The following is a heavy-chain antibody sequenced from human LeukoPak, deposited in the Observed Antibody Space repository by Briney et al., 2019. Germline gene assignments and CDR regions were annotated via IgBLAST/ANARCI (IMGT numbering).Heavy chain of an antibody. V-gene: IGHV1-2*02. Sequence: ASVKVSCKASGYTFTDSYMHWVRQAPGEGGERMGWINHKTGGTNYAQRFQGRVTMTSATSIRTAYMELNSLRSDDTAVYYCARDGRLTIFVRGIITEGSPPKNWGQGTLVTVSS. CDR2: INHKTGGT. J-gene: IGHJ4*02. CDR3: ARDGRLTIFVRGIITEGSPPKN. D-gene: IGHD3-10*01. CDR1: GYTFTDSY.